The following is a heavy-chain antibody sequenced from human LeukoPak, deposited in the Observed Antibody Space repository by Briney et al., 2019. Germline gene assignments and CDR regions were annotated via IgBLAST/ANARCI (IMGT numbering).Heavy chain of an antibody. V-gene: IGHV4-39*01. D-gene: IGHD2-15*01. Sequence: SETLSLTCTVSGGSISSSSYYWGWIRQPPGKGLEWIGSIYYSGSTYYHPSLKNRVTISVDTSNNQFSLKLSSVTAAGTAVYYCARPVSGYDGASDIWGQGTMVTVSS. CDR1: GGSISSSSYY. CDR3: ARPVSGYDGASDI. CDR2: IYYSGST. J-gene: IGHJ3*02.